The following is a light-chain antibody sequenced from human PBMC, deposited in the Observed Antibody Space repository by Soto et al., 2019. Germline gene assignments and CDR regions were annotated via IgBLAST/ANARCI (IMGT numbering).Light chain of an antibody. CDR2: SNN. V-gene: IGLV1-44*01. CDR3: AVWDDSLKGGV. Sequence: QSVVTQPPSASGTPGQRVTISCSGNSSNIGSNTVNWSQQFPGAAPKLLIYSNNQRPSGVPDRFSGSKSGTSASLAISGRQSEDEADYECAVWDDSLKGGVFGGGTKVTVL. J-gene: IGLJ3*02. CDR1: SSNIGSNT.